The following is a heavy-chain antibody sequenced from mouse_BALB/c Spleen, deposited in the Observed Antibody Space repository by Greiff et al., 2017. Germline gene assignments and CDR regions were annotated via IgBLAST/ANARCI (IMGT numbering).Heavy chain of an antibody. CDR2: ISSGGST. CDR1: GFTFSSYA. D-gene: IGHD2-14*01. J-gene: IGHJ4*01. V-gene: IGHV5-6-5*01. CDR3: ARYGYRYDYYAMDY. Sequence: EVKLVESGGGLVKPGGSLKLSCAASGFTFSSYAMSWVRQTPEKRLEWVASISSGGSTYYPDSVKGRFTISRDNPKNTLFLQMTSLRSEDTAMYYCARYGYRYDYYAMDYWGQGTSVTVSS.